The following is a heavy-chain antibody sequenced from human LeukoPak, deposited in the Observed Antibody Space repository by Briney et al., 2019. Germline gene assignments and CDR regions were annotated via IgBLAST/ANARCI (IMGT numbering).Heavy chain of an antibody. CDR3: ARDKYYDRYFDS. D-gene: IGHD3-22*01. CDR1: GFTFNSNW. V-gene: IGHV3-7*01. J-gene: IGHJ4*02. Sequence: PGGSLRLSCAGSGFTFNSNWMSWVRQAPGKGLEWVANIKQDGSEKYYMDSVKGRFTISRDNAKNSLSQQMNSLRAEDTAVYYCARDKYYDRYFDSWGQGTLVTVSS. CDR2: IKQDGSEK.